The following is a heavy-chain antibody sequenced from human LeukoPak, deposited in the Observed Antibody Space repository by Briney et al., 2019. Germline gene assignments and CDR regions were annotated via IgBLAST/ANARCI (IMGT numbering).Heavy chain of an antibody. CDR2: LSRSTSTI. V-gene: IGHV3-48*01. CDR1: EFTLSYYS. CDR3: ARVLLERPGIDSFDI. Sequence: GGSLRLSCAASEFTLSYYSMDWVRQAPGEGLEWVSHLSRSTSTIYYADSVKGRFTISGDNAKNSLYLQMNSLRAEDTAVYYCARVLLERPGIDSFDIWGRGTMVTVSS. J-gene: IGHJ3*02. D-gene: IGHD1-1*01.